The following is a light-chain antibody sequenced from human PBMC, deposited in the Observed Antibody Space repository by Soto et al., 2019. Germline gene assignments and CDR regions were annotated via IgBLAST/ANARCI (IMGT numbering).Light chain of an antibody. CDR2: GAS. V-gene: IGKV3-15*01. Sequence: EIVMTQSPATLSVSPGERATLSCRASESIRSSLAWYQLRPGQAPRLLIYGASTRATGIPARFSGSGSGTEFTLTISSRQSEDFAVYYCQQYYNWRYTFGQGTKLEIK. CDR3: QQYYNWRYT. CDR1: ESIRSS. J-gene: IGKJ2*01.